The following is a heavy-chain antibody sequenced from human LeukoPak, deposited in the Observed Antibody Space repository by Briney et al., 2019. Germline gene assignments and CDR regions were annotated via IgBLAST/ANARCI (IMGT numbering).Heavy chain of an antibody. CDR1: GFTVSSYW. Sequence: GGSLTLSCAASGFTVSSYWMSWVRQAPGKGLEWVANIKQDGSETSYVDSVKGRFTISRDNAKNSLYLQMNSLRDEDTAVYYCARQRGGSYYFDYWGQGTLVTVSS. D-gene: IGHD1-26*01. V-gene: IGHV3-7*01. CDR3: ARQRGGSYYFDY. CDR2: IKQDGSET. J-gene: IGHJ4*02.